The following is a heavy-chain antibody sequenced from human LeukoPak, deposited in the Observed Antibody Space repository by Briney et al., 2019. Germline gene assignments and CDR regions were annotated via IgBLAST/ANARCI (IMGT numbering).Heavy chain of an antibody. CDR3: AREFYYESSAYGVEY. CDR2: INPSGGST. J-gene: IGHJ4*02. V-gene: IGHV1-46*01. D-gene: IGHD3-22*01. Sequence: ASVKVSCKASGYTFSSYSMHWVRQAPGQGLEWMGIINPSGGSTSYAQKFQGRVTMTRDTSTSTVYMELSSLRSEDTAVYYCAREFYYESSAYGVEYWGQGTLVTVSS. CDR1: GYTFSSYS.